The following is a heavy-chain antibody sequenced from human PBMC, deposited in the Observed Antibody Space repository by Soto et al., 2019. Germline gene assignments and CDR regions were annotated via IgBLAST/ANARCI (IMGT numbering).Heavy chain of an antibody. CDR3: ARDPSPRAWSYPGC. J-gene: IGHJ4*02. Sequence: GGSLRLSCAASGFTFSSYAMSWVRQAPGKGLEWVSAISGSGGSTYYADSVKGRFTISRDNSKNTLYLQMNGPTTEDTVLYYWARDPSPRAWSYPGCGGQGALVTVSS. V-gene: IGHV3-23*01. CDR2: ISGSGGST. D-gene: IGHD6-19*01. CDR1: GFTFSSYA.